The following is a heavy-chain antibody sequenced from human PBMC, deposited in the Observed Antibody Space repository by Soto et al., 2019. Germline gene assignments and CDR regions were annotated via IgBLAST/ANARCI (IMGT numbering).Heavy chain of an antibody. V-gene: IGHV4-34*01. CDR3: ALSGRQQLVRSNWFDL. D-gene: IGHD6-13*01. CDR1: GWSFSGYS. J-gene: IGHJ5*02. Sequence: PREKLCLTYAVYGWSFSGYSWSCIRQPSGKGLEWSGEITHSGSTYYNPSLQSRVTISVDTSKNQFSLKLSSVTAADTAVYYCALSGRQQLVRSNWFDLWGQGTRVTV. CDR2: ITHSGST.